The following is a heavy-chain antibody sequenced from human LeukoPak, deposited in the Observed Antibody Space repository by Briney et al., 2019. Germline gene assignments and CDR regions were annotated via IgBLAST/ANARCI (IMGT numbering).Heavy chain of an antibody. CDR1: GGSFSSYY. Sequence: SETLSLTCTVSGGSFSSYYWSWIRQPAGKGLEWIGHIYTSGTTNYNPSLKSRVTMSIDTSKNQFSLKLSSVTAADTAIYYCARDAKYYFGSRTYFFFEYWGQGTLLTVSS. CDR2: IYTSGTT. J-gene: IGHJ4*02. V-gene: IGHV4-4*07. D-gene: IGHD3-10*01. CDR3: ARDAKYYFGSRTYFFFEY.